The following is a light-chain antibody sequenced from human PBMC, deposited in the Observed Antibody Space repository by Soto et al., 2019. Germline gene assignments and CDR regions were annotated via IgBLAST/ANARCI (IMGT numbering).Light chain of an antibody. V-gene: IGKV1-5*03. CDR2: KAS. Sequence: DIQMTQSPSSLSASVGDRVTITFLASQSISSWLAWYQQKPGKAPNLLIHKASHLESGVPSRFSGSGSGTEFTLTISSLQPGDFATYYCQHYNTYPWTFGQGTKVDIK. J-gene: IGKJ1*01. CDR1: QSISSW. CDR3: QHYNTYPWT.